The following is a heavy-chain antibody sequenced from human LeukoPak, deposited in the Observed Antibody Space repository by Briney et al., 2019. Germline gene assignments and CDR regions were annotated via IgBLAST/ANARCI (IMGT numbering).Heavy chain of an antibody. Sequence: GASVKVSCKASGGTFSRYAISWVRQAPGQGLEWMGGIIPIFGTANYAQKFQGRVTITTDESTSTAYMELSRLRSEDTAVYYCARGGIAAAGTGWFDPWGQGTLVTVSS. CDR2: IIPIFGTA. J-gene: IGHJ5*02. V-gene: IGHV1-69*05. CDR1: GGTFSRYA. D-gene: IGHD6-13*01. CDR3: ARGGIAAAGTGWFDP.